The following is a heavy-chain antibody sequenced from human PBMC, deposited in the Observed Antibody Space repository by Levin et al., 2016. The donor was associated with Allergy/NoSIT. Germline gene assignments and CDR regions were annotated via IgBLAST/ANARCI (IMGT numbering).Heavy chain of an antibody. D-gene: IGHD6-19*01. J-gene: IGHJ4*02. CDR2: ISSSSYI. CDR3: AKGVAGKYFDY. CDR1: GFTFSSYS. Sequence: GESLKISCAASGFTFSSYSMNWVRQAPGKGLEWVSSISSSSYIYYADSVKGRFTISRDNSKNTLYLQMNSLRAEDTAVYYCAKGVAGKYFDYWGQGTLVTVSS. V-gene: IGHV3-21*04.